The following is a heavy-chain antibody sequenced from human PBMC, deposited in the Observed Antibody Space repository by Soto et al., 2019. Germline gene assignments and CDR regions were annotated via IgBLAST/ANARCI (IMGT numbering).Heavy chain of an antibody. V-gene: IGHV1-3*01. CDR1: GYTFTSYA. D-gene: IGHD2-15*01. CDR2: INAGNGNT. CDR3: ARGPGGPDGPGDY. Sequence: ASVKVSCKASGYTFTSYAMHWVRQAPGQRLEWMGWINAGNGNTKYSQKFQGKVTITRDTSASTAYMELSSLRSEDTAVYYCARGPGGPDGPGDYWGQGTLVTVSS. J-gene: IGHJ4*02.